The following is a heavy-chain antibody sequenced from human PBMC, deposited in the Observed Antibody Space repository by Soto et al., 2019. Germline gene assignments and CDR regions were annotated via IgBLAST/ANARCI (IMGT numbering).Heavy chain of an antibody. D-gene: IGHD3-3*01. Sequence: SETLSLTCAVYGGSFSAYYWGWIRQPPGKGLMGIGEINHSGSTNYNPSLKSRVTISVDTSKNQFSLKLSSVTAADTAVYYCARGYWSYDFWSGYYPYYFDYWGQGTLVTVSS. V-gene: IGHV4-34*01. J-gene: IGHJ4*02. CDR2: INHSGST. CDR1: GGSFSAYY. CDR3: ARGYWSYDFWSGYYPYYFDY.